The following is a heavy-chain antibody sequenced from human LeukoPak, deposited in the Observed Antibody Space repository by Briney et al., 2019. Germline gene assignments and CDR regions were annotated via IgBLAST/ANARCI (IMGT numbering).Heavy chain of an antibody. D-gene: IGHD3-9*01. CDR1: GYSFTSYW. CDR3: ARQRYFAWFDAFAI. V-gene: IGHV5-51*01. CDR2: IYPGDSDT. Sequence: GESLKISCKGSGYSFTSYWIGWGRQMPGKGLEWMGIIYPGDSDTRYSPSFQGQVTISGDKSINTVYLQWNSLKASDTAMYYCARQRYFAWFDAFAIWGQGTMVTVSS. J-gene: IGHJ3*02.